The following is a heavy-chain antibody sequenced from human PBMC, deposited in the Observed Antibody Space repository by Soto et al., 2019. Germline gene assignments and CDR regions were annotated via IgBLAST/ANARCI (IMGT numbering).Heavy chain of an antibody. J-gene: IGHJ5*02. CDR1: GYTFTSYG. CDR3: ARIPNDRGGWFDP. D-gene: IGHD2-8*01. CDR2: IIPYNGIT. Sequence: QVQLVQSGAEVQKPGASVTVSCKASGYTFTSYGISWVRQAPGQGLEWMGWIIPYNGITNYAKKLQGRVSMTTDTSTSTAYMELRSLRSDDMAVYYCARIPNDRGGWFDPWGQGTLVTVSS. V-gene: IGHV1-18*03.